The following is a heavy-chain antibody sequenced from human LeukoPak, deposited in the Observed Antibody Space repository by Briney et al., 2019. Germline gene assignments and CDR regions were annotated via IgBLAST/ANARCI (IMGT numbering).Heavy chain of an antibody. CDR1: GFTFYDYG. J-gene: IGHJ6*04. Sequence: GGAPRLSCAASGFTFYDYGMSGGRQAPREGVEWVSGINWNGGSTGYADSVKGRFTISRDNAKNSLYLQMNSLRAEDTALYYCAREPPMDVWGKGTTVTVSS. V-gene: IGHV3-20*04. CDR2: INWNGGST. CDR3: AREPPMDV.